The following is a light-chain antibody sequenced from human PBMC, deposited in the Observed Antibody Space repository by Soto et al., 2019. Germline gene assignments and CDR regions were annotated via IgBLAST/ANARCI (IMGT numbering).Light chain of an antibody. J-gene: IGKJ5*01. Sequence: EIVMTQSPATLSVSPGERATLSCIASQSVSSNLAWYQQKPGQAPRLLIYGASTRVTGIPARFSGSGSGTEFTFTISSLQSEDFAVYYCQQYNDWPPFTFGQGTRLEIK. CDR1: QSVSSN. CDR3: QQYNDWPPFT. CDR2: GAS. V-gene: IGKV3-15*01.